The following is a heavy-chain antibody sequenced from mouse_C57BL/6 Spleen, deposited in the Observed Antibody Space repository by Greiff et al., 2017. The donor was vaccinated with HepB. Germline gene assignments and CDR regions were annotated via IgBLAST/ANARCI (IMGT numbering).Heavy chain of an antibody. CDR2: IYPGDGDT. D-gene: IGHD1-1*01. V-gene: IGHV1-82*01. CDR1: GYAFSSSW. Sequence: VQLQQSGPELVKPGASVKISCKASGYAFSSSWMNWVKQRPGKGLEWIGRIYPGDGDTNYNGKFKGKATLTADKSSSTAYMQLSRLTSEDSAVYFCDGLITTVVGGYFDVWGTGTTVTVSS. J-gene: IGHJ1*03. CDR3: DGLITTVVGGYFDV.